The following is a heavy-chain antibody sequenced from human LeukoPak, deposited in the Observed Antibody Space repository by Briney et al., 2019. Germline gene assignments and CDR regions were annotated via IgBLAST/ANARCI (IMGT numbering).Heavy chain of an antibody. J-gene: IGHJ4*02. Sequence: GGSLRLSCAASGFTFSGSDMYWVRQASEKGLEWVGRVRSKANNYATAYTASVKGRFTISRGDSKNTAYLQMNSLKTEDTAVYYCATVPACTDCYAYYFDYWGQGTLVTVSS. CDR1: GFTFSGSD. CDR3: ATVPACTDCYAYYFDY. V-gene: IGHV3-73*01. CDR2: VRSKANNYAT. D-gene: IGHD2-2*01.